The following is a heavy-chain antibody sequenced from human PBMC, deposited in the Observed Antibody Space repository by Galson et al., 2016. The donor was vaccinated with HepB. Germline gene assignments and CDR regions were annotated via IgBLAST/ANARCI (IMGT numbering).Heavy chain of an antibody. V-gene: IGHV3-7*01. D-gene: IGHD5-18*01. Sequence: SLRLSCAASGFRLSGYWMSWVRQAPGKGLEWVANIKQSGSDKYYVDSVKGRFAISRDNAQNSVYLQMNSLRAEDTSLYDCARDRAYSMSWSTWEGALDVWGKGTTVTVSS. CDR1: GFRLSGYW. CDR2: IKQSGSDK. J-gene: IGHJ6*04. CDR3: ARDRAYSMSWSTWEGALDV.